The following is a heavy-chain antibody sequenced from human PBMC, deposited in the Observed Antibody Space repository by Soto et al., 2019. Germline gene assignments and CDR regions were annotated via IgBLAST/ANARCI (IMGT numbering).Heavy chain of an antibody. Sequence: ASVKVSCKASGYTFTGYYMHWVRQAPGQGLEWMGWINPNSGGTNYAQKFQGWVTMTRDTSISTAYMELSRLRSDDTAVYYCARDLNCSGGSCYAHRYYYYGMDVWRQGTTVTVSS. CDR3: ARDLNCSGGSCYAHRYYYYGMDV. CDR2: INPNSGGT. CDR1: GYTFTGYY. V-gene: IGHV1-2*04. J-gene: IGHJ6*02. D-gene: IGHD2-15*01.